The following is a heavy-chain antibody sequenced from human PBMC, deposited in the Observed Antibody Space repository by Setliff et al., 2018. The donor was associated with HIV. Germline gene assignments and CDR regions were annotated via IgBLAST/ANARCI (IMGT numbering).Heavy chain of an antibody. CDR2: IFHSGNT. CDR3: ARATWLVHPFPLSYFDY. Sequence: SETLSLTCTVSGDSMSSDNYFWVWVRQPPGKGLEWMGNIFHSGNTYYSPSLKSRVTMSLDTSKNQYSLKLSSVTAADRAVYYCARATWLVHPFPLSYFDYWGQGTLVTVS. J-gene: IGHJ4*02. V-gene: IGHV4-39*01. CDR1: GDSMSSDNYF. D-gene: IGHD6-19*01.